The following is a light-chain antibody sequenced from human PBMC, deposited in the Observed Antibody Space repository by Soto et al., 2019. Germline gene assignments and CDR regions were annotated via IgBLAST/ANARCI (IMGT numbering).Light chain of an antibody. CDR2: DVS. CDR3: SSYAGTHIV. V-gene: IGLV2-8*01. Sequence: QSVLTQPPSASGSPGPPVTISCTGTSSDVGVYNSVSWYQQHPAQAPKLMIYDVSKRPSGVPDRFSGSKSGNTASLTVSGLQAEDEADYYCSSYAGTHIVFGTGTKVTVL. J-gene: IGLJ1*01. CDR1: SSDVGVYNS.